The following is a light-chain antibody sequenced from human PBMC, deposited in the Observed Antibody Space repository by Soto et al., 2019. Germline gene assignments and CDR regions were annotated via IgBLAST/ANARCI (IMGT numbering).Light chain of an antibody. CDR3: QQYNYWPYS. CDR2: DVS. CDR1: QGVTTN. V-gene: IGKV3-15*01. J-gene: IGKJ5*01. Sequence: EIVMTQSPDTLSVSPGERATLSCRAGQGVTTNFAWYQQKSGQSPRLLIYDVSIRATGVPARFSGTGSETDFPLTISGLQSEDSAVYFCQQYNYWPYSFGQGTRVEI.